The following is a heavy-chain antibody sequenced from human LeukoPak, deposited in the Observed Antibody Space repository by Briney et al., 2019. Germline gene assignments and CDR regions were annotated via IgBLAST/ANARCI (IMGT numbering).Heavy chain of an antibody. CDR1: GGSISSGGYS. CDR3: ARLGSSGWPIDY. Sequence: PSETLSLTCAVSGGSISSGGYSWSWIRQPPGKGLEWIGEIYHSGSTNYNPSLKSRVTISVDKSKNQFSLKLSSVTAADTAVYYCARLGSSGWPIDYWGQGTLVTVSS. J-gene: IGHJ4*02. V-gene: IGHV4-30-2*01. D-gene: IGHD6-19*01. CDR2: IYHSGST.